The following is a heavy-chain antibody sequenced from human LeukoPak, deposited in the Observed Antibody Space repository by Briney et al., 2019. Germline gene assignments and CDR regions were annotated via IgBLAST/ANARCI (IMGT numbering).Heavy chain of an antibody. J-gene: IGHJ3*02. CDR3: ARDTAPPAGYYYDSSGYYLDAFDI. Sequence: SETLSLTCTVSGGSISSYYWSWIRQPPGKGLEWIGYIYYSGSTDYNPSLKSRVTISVDTSKNQFSLKLSSVTAADTAVYYCARDTAPPAGYYYDSSGYYLDAFDIWGQGTMVTVSS. V-gene: IGHV4-59*01. D-gene: IGHD3-22*01. CDR2: IYYSGST. CDR1: GGSISSYY.